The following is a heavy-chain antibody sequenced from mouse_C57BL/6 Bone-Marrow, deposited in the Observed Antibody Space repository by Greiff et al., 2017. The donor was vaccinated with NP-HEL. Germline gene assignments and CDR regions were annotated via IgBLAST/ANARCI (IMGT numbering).Heavy chain of an antibody. CDR1: GYTFTNYW. CDR3: SRRGMVTTFYF. Sequence: VQLQQSGAELVRPGTSVKMSCKASGYTFTNYWIGWAKQRPGHGLEWIGDIYPGGGYTNYNEKFKGKATLTADKSSSTAYMQISSLTSEDSAIYYYSRRGMVTTFYFCGQGTTLTLSS. CDR2: IYPGGGYT. D-gene: IGHD2-2*01. J-gene: IGHJ2*01. V-gene: IGHV1-63*01.